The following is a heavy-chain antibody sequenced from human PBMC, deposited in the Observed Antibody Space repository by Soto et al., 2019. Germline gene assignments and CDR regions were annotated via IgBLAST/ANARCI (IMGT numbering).Heavy chain of an antibody. Sequence: GGSLRLSCAASGFTVSSNYMSWVRQAPGKGLEWVSVIYSGGSTYYADSVKGRFTISRDNSKNTLYLQMNSLRAEDTAVYYFARESKGIAVADDAFDIWGQGTMVTVSS. V-gene: IGHV3-66*01. J-gene: IGHJ3*02. CDR1: GFTVSSNY. CDR2: IYSGGST. CDR3: ARESKGIAVADDAFDI. D-gene: IGHD6-19*01.